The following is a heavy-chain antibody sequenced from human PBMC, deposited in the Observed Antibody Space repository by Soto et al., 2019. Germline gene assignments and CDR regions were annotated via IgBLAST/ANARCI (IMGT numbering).Heavy chain of an antibody. V-gene: IGHV1-69*01. CDR3: ARLRRDWGDALDV. Sequence: QVQLVQSGADVKKPGSSVKVSCTTSGGSFGSSAISWVRQAPAQGLEWMGEIIPVFDKANYAQNFQGRLTITADELTGTVFMELSSLRSEDTAVYFCARLRRDWGDALDVWGLGTFVTVSS. D-gene: IGHD3-16*01. J-gene: IGHJ3*01. CDR2: IIPVFDKA. CDR1: GGSFGSSA.